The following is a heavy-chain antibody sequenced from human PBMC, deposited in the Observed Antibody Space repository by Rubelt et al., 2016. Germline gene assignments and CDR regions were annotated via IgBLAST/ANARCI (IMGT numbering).Heavy chain of an antibody. D-gene: IGHD6-13*01. CDR1: GGSISSSSYY. CDR2: INHSGST. J-gene: IGHJ5*02. V-gene: IGHV4-39*07. CDR3: ARDVRQQLVRGWFDP. Sequence: QLQLQESGPGLVKPSETLSLTCTVSGGSISSSSYYWGWIRQPPGKGLEWIGEINHSGSTNYNPSLRGRVTISVDTSKNQVSLKLSSVTAADTAVYYCARDVRQQLVRGWFDPWGQGTLVTVSS.